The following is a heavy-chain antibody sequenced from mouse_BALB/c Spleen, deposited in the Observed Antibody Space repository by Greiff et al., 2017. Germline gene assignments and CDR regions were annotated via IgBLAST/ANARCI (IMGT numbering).Heavy chain of an antibody. J-gene: IGHJ4*01. V-gene: IGHV5-17*02. D-gene: IGHD1-1*01. Sequence: EVQVVESGGGLVQPGGSRKLSCAASGFTFSSFGMHWVRQAPEKGLEWVAYISSGSSTIYYADTVKGRFTISRDNPKNTLFLQMTSLRSEDTAMYYCARRGVYYGSRGGSYMDYWGQGTSVTVSS. CDR2: ISSGSSTI. CDR3: ARRGVYYGSRGGSYMDY. CDR1: GFTFSSFG.